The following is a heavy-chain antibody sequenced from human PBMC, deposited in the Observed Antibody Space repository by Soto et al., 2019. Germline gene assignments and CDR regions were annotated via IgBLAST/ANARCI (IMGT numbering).Heavy chain of an antibody. CDR3: ARGADFWSGAEFDY. CDR1: GGSISSDNW. CDR2: IYLSGNT. Sequence: QVQLRESGPGLVKPSGTLSLTCAVSGGSISSDNWWGWVRHPPEKGLAWIGQIYLSGNTNYHPSLMRPVTLSIDKSKNQFSLKLSSVTAADTAVYYCARGADFWSGAEFDYWGQGTLVTVYS. J-gene: IGHJ4*02. V-gene: IGHV4-4*02. D-gene: IGHD3-3*01.